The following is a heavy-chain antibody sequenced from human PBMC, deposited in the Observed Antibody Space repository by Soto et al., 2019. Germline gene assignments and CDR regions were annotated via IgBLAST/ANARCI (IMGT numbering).Heavy chain of an antibody. J-gene: IGHJ5*02. CDR3: ARERPDGARLDP. CDR1: GGSISSGDYY. Sequence: SESLSLTCTVSGGSISSGDYYWSWIRQPPGKGLEWIGYIYHSGSTYYNPSLKSRVTISVDTSKNQFSLKLSSVTAADTAVYYCARERPDGARLDPWGQGTLVTVSS. CDR2: IYHSGST. D-gene: IGHD6-6*01. V-gene: IGHV4-30-4*01.